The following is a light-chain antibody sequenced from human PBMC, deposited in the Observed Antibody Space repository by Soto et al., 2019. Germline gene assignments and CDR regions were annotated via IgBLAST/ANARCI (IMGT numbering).Light chain of an antibody. CDR2: GAA. CDR1: ESVSSN. J-gene: IGKJ1*01. CDR3: QQYGGSPT. Sequence: EVVMTQSPATLSVSPGERATLSCRASESVSSNLAWYQQKPGQAPRIRIYGAASRATGIPDRLSGTGSGTDFTLTVSRLEPEDSAVYYCQQYGGSPTFGQGTKVDIK. V-gene: IGKV3-20*01.